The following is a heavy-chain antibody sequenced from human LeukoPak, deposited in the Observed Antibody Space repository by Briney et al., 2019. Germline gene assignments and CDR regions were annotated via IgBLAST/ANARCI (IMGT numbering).Heavy chain of an antibody. J-gene: IGHJ4*02. V-gene: IGHV3-33*01. CDR3: ARDAAGIVGATPLDY. CDR2: IWYDGSNK. D-gene: IGHD1-26*01. Sequence: GGSLRLSCAASGFIFSSYGMHWVRQAPGKGLEWVAVIWYDGSNKYYADSVKGRFTISRDNSKNTLYLQMNSLRAEDTAVYYCARDAAGIVGATPLDYWGQGTLVTVSS. CDR1: GFIFSSYG.